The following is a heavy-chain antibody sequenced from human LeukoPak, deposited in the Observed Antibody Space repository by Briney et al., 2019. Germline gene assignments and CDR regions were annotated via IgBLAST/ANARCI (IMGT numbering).Heavy chain of an antibody. D-gene: IGHD6-13*01. J-gene: IGHJ4*02. CDR1: GFTFSSYA. V-gene: IGHV3-23*01. CDR2: ISGSGGST. Sequence: GGSLRLSCAASGFTFSSYAMSWVRQAPGKGLEWVSAISGSGGSTYYADSVKGRFTISRDNAKNSLYLQINSLRAEDTALYYCAKDIAAAGGGYYFDYWGQGTLVTVSS. CDR3: AKDIAAAGGGYYFDY.